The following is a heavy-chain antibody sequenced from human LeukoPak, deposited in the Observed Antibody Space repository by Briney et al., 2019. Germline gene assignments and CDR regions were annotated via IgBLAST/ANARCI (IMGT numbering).Heavy chain of an antibody. D-gene: IGHD2-15*01. V-gene: IGHV4-34*01. J-gene: IGHJ5*02. CDR3: ARWSKKDATLQNNWFDP. CDR2: INHSGST. Sequence: PSETLSLTCAVYGGSFSGHYWSWIRQPPGKGLEWIGEINHSGSTNYNPSLKSRVTISVDTSKNQFSLKLSSVTAADTAVYYCARWSKKDATLQNNWFDPWGQGTLVTVSS. CDR1: GGSFSGHY.